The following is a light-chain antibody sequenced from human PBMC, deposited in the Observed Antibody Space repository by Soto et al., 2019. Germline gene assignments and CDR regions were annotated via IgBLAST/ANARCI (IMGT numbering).Light chain of an antibody. J-gene: IGLJ1*01. CDR1: SSDVGGFNY. CDR2: EVS. CDR3: SSYTTSNTLV. V-gene: IGLV2-14*01. Sequence: SALTQPGSVPGSPGQSITISCTGTSSDVGGFNYVSWYQQFPGKAPKLMIYEVSNRPSGVSNRFSGSKSGNTASLTISGLQAEDEGDYYCSSYTTSNTLVFGTGTKVTVL.